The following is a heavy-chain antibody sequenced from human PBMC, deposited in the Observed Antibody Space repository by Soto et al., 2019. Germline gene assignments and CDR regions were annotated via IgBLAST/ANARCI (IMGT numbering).Heavy chain of an antibody. V-gene: IGHV1-69*13. CDR2: IIPIFGTA. D-gene: IGHD3-22*01. CDR3: AREGSTSPEYYDSSGYYYGSLDY. J-gene: IGHJ4*02. CDR1: GGTFSSYA. Sequence: ASVKVSCKASGGTFSSYAISWVRQAPGQGLEWMGGIIPIFGTANYAQKFQGRVTITADESTSTAYMELSSLRSEDTAVYYCAREGSTSPEYYDSSGYYYGSLDYWGQGTLVTVSS.